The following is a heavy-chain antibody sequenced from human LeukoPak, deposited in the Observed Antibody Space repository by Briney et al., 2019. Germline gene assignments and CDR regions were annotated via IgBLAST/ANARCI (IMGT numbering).Heavy chain of an antibody. J-gene: IGHJ4*02. CDR1: GGSFSGYY. CDR3: ARVASGYNYGPPDY. CDR2: IYYSGST. V-gene: IGHV4-34*01. Sequence: SETLSLTCAVYGGSFSGYYWSWIRQPPGKGLEWIGSIYYSGSTYYNPSLKSRVTISVDTSKNQFSLNLSSVTAADTAVYYCARVASGYNYGPPDYWGKGTLVTVSS. D-gene: IGHD5-18*01.